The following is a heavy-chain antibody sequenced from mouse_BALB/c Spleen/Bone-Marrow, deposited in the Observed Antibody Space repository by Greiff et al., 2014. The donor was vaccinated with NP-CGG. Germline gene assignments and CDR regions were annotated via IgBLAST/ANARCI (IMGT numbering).Heavy chain of an antibody. V-gene: IGHV5-4*02. D-gene: IGHD2-10*02. CDR3: ARSRMRYGAMDY. CDR1: GFTFSDYY. CDR2: ISDGGNYS. J-gene: IGHJ4*01. Sequence: EVQLQQSGGGLVKPGGSLKLSCAASGFTFSDYYIHWLRQTPEKRLEWVATISDGGNYSYYPDSVKGRFTISRDNAKNNLYLQMSSLKSEDTAMYYCARSRMRYGAMDYWGQGTSVTVFS.